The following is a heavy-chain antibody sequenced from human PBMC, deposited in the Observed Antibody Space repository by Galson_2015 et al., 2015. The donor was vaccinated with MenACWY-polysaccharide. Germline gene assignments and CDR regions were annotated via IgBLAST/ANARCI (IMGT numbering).Heavy chain of an antibody. V-gene: IGHV4-39*07. J-gene: IGHJ4*02. CDR2: VSFTESA. D-gene: IGHD2-2*01. Sequence: SQSLSLTCTVSGGSISRRSHYCGWIRQPPWRGLEWIGTVSFTESAHNNASLNSPVTISVDTSKNQFSLKLSSVTAADKAIDYYARAGRTDIVVVGYGWGFDYWGQGALVTVSP. CDR1: GGSISRRSHY. CDR3: ARAGRTDIVVVGYGWGFDY.